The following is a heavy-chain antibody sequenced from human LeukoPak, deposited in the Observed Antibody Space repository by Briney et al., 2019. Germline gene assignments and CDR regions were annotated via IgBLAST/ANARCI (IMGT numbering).Heavy chain of an antibody. Sequence: EASVKVSCKASGYTFTSYAMHWVRQAPGQRLEWMGRINPNSGGTNYAQKFQGRVTMTRDTSISTAYMELSRLRSDDTAVYYCAREVLLWFGELSGLDAFDIWGQGTMVTVSS. CDR2: INPNSGGT. CDR3: AREVLLWFGELSGLDAFDI. CDR1: GYTFTSYA. D-gene: IGHD3-10*01. J-gene: IGHJ3*02. V-gene: IGHV1-2*06.